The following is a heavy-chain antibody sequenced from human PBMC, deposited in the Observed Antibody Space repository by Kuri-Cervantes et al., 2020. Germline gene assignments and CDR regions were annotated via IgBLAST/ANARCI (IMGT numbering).Heavy chain of an antibody. J-gene: IGHJ5*02. CDR1: GGSIRTSNW. V-gene: IGHV4-4*02. CDR3: ARTIYDSSGYYPFAWFDP. D-gene: IGHD3-22*01. Sequence: GSLRLSCAVSGGSIRTSNWWSWVRQPPGKGLEWIGEIYHSGSTNYNPSLKSRVTISVDRSKNQFSLKLSSVTAADTAVYYCARTIYDSSGYYPFAWFDPWGQGTLVTVSS. CDR2: IYHSGST.